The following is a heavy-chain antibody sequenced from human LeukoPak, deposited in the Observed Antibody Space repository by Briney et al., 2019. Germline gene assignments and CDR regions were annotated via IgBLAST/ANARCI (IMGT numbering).Heavy chain of an antibody. CDR1: GFIVSNKY. J-gene: IGHJ4*02. D-gene: IGHD3-9*01. Sequence: AGGSLRLSCAASGFIVSNKYMTWVRQAPGKGLEWVSLIYSDGRTYYADSVRGRCTISRDNSKNTLYVQMNSLRVEDRAVYYCAKDRRRDDVLTGSFSDWGQGTLVTVSS. CDR2: IYSDGRT. V-gene: IGHV3-53*01. CDR3: AKDRRRDDVLTGSFSD.